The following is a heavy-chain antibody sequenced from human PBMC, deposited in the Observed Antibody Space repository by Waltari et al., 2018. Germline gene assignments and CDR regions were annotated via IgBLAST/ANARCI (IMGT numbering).Heavy chain of an antibody. D-gene: IGHD1-1*01. CDR3: AKDNWNQFDP. CDR2: RKTQRGNA. Sequence: QAQLVQSGAEMRHPGASVRISCRAYGYTFTSNGISWVRQAPGQGPEGIGWRKTQRGNANFAVKFQGRVTMTTDTYSNTVYMELMSLRSDDTATYYCAKDNWNQFDPWGQGTLVTVSS. J-gene: IGHJ5*02. V-gene: IGHV1-18*04. CDR1: GYTFTSNG.